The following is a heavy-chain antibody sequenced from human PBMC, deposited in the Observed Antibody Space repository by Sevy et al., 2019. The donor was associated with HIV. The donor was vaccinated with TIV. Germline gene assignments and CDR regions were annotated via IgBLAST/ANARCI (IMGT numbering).Heavy chain of an antibody. CDR2: IKQDGSEK. J-gene: IGHJ6*02. D-gene: IGHD2-2*02. CDR3: VRVPAAILSRYYYGMDV. CDR1: GFTFSSYW. V-gene: IGHV3-7*01. Sequence: GGSLRLSCAASGFTFSSYWMSWVRQAPGKGLEWVANIKQDGSEKYYVDSVKGRFTISRDNAKNSLYLQMNSLRAEDTAVYYCVRVPAAILSRYYYGMDVWGQGTTVTVSS.